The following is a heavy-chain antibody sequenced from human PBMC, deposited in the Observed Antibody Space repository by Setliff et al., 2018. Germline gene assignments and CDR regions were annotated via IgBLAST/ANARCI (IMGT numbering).Heavy chain of an antibody. CDR1: GFTFSTYE. CDR2: ISSSGSTI. V-gene: IGHV3-48*03. D-gene: IGHD6-19*01. CDR3: ARYSSGWFFDY. Sequence: GESLKISCAASGFTFSTYEMNWVRQAPGKGLEWVSYISSSGSTIYYVDSVKGRFTISRDNAENSLYLQMNSLRAEDTAVYYCARYSSGWFFDYWGQGTPVTVSS. J-gene: IGHJ4*02.